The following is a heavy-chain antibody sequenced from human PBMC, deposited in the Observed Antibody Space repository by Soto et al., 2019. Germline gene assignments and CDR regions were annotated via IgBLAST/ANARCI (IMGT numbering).Heavy chain of an antibody. Sequence: GGSLRLSCAASGFTFSNAWMSWVRQAPGKGLEWVGRIKSKTDGGTTDYAAPVKGRFTISRDDSKNTLYLQVNSLKTEDTAVYYCTTDNKSGGFLEWLLLDVWGKGTTVTVSS. CDR3: TTDNKSGGFLEWLLLDV. CDR1: GFTFSNAW. D-gene: IGHD3-3*01. J-gene: IGHJ6*04. CDR2: IKSKTDGGTT. V-gene: IGHV3-15*01.